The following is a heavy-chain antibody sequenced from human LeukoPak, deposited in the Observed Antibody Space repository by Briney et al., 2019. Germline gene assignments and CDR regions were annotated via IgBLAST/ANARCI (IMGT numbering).Heavy chain of an antibody. V-gene: IGHV3-23*01. CDR2: ISGSGTTT. Sequence: GGSLRLSCAASGFIFSSYAMTWVRQAPGRGLEWLSTISGSGTTTYYVDSVKGRFTISRDNAKNSLYLQMNSLRAEDTAVYYCASQLVFRSPFDYWGQGTLVTVSS. CDR3: ASQLVFRSPFDY. CDR1: GFIFSSYA. J-gene: IGHJ4*02. D-gene: IGHD2-21*01.